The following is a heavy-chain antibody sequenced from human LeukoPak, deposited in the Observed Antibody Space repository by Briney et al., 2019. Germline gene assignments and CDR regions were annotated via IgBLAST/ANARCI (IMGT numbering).Heavy chain of an antibody. CDR3: AKRGVVIRVILVGFHKEAYYFDS. V-gene: IGHV3-23*01. CDR1: GITLSNYV. D-gene: IGHD3-22*01. CDR2: ISDSGGRP. Sequence: GGSLRLSCVVSGITLSNYVMSWVRQAPWKGLKWVAGISDSGGRPNYADSVKGRFTLCRDSPKNTLYLQMNSLRAEDTAVYFCAKRGVVIRVILVGFHKEAYYFDSWGQGALVTVSS. J-gene: IGHJ4*02.